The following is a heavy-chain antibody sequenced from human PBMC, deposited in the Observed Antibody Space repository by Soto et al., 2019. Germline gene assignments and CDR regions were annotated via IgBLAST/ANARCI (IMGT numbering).Heavy chain of an antibody. Sequence: LRLSCAASGFTFNNYALNWVRQAPGKGLEWVSSIGGTGGSKFYAGSAKGRFTISRDNSKNTMFLQMTSLRAEDTAVYYCGKGNSKWGTGDAFDIWGPGTMVTFSS. CDR1: GFTFNNYA. J-gene: IGHJ3*02. CDR3: GKGNSKWGTGDAFDI. CDR2: IGGTGGSK. D-gene: IGHD7-27*01. V-gene: IGHV3-23*01.